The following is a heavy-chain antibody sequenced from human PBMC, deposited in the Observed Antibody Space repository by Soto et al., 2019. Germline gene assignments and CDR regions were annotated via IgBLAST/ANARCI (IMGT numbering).Heavy chain of an antibody. CDR1: GYTFTSYD. D-gene: IGHD6-6*01. V-gene: IGHV1-8*01. CDR3: ARRGQLATYNWFAP. J-gene: IGHJ5*02. Sequence: QVQLVQSGAEVKKPGASVKVSCKASGYTFTSYDINWVRQATGQGLEWMGWMNHNSGNTGYAQKFQGRVTMTRNTSISTAYMELSSLRSEDTAVYYCARRGQLATYNWFAPWGQGTLVTVSS. CDR2: MNHNSGNT.